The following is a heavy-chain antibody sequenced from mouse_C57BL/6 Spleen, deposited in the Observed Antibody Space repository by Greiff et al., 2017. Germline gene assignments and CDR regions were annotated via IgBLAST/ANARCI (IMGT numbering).Heavy chain of an antibody. CDR2: IRSKSNNYAT. V-gene: IGHV10-1*01. CDR3: VRQGDYDVLFAY. CDR1: GFSFNTYA. J-gene: IGHJ3*01. D-gene: IGHD2-4*01. Sequence: EVKLMESGGGLVQPKGSLKLSCAASGFSFNTYAMNWVRQAPGKGLEWVARIRSKSNNYATYYADSVKDRFTISRDDSESMLYLQMNNLKTEDTAMYYCVRQGDYDVLFAYWGQGTLVTVSA.